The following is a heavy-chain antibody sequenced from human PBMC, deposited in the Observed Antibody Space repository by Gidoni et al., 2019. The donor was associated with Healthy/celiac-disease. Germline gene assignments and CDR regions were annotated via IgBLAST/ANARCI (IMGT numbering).Heavy chain of an antibody. CDR1: GYTCTRSS. V-gene: IGHV1-46*01. CDR2: INPSGGST. J-gene: IGHJ4*02. D-gene: IGHD3-22*01. CDR3: ARDPPGGGSGYRTDGSDY. Sequence: QVQLVQSGAEVKKPGASVKVSCTASGYTCTRSSMHWVRPDPGQGREWMGIINPSGGSTSYAQKFQGRVIMTRDTSTSTVYMELSSLRSEDTAVYYCARDPPGGGSGYRTDGSDYWGQGTLVTVSS.